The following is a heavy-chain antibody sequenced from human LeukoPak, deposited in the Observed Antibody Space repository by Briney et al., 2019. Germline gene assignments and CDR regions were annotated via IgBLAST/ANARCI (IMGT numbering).Heavy chain of an antibody. V-gene: IGHV4-39*07. J-gene: IGHJ4*02. CDR1: GGSISSSSYY. Sequence: PSETLSLTCTVSGGSISSSSYYWGWIRQPPGKGLEWIGSIYYSRSTYYNPSLKSRVTISVDTSKNQFSLKLSSVTAADTAVYYCARVSGVDILTGYLRASFSGRAYYFDYWGQGTLVTVSS. CDR3: ARVSGVDILTGYLRASFSGRAYYFDY. D-gene: IGHD3-9*01. CDR2: IYYSRST.